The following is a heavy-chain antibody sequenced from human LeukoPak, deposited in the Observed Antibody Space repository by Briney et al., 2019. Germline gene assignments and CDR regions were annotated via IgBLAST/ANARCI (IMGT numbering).Heavy chain of an antibody. D-gene: IGHD5-24*01. Sequence: GGSLRLSCAASGFTFSSYSMNWVRQAPGKGLEWVSSISSSSSYIYYADSVKGRFTISRDNAKNSLYLQMNSLRAEDTAVYYCARDLSDSVEMATREEADYYYYYGMDVWGQGTTVTVSS. V-gene: IGHV3-21*01. CDR1: GFTFSSYS. CDR3: ARDLSDSVEMATREEADYYYYYGMDV. CDR2: ISSSSSYI. J-gene: IGHJ6*02.